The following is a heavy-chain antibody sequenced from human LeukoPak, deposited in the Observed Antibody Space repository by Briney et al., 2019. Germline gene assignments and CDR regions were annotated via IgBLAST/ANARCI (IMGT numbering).Heavy chain of an antibody. J-gene: IGHJ5*02. CDR3: ARKAGSGSYYIDWFDP. Sequence: SVKVSCKVSGGTFSSYAISWVRQAPGQGLEWMGGIIPIFGTANYAQKFQGRVTITADESTSTAYMELSSLRSEDTAVYYCARKAGSGSYYIDWFDPWGQGTLVTVSS. D-gene: IGHD3-10*01. CDR2: IIPIFGTA. V-gene: IGHV1-69*13. CDR1: GGTFSSYA.